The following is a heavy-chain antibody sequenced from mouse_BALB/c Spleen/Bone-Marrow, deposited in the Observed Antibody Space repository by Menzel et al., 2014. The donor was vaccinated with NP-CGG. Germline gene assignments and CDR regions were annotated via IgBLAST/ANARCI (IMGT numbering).Heavy chain of an antibody. CDR1: GFTFSNYG. J-gene: IGHJ3*01. Sequence: EVKLQESGGGLVQPGGSLKLSYAASGFTFSNYGMSWVRQTPDKRLDLVATINSNGGTTYYPDSVKGRFTISRDNAKNTLYLQMSSLKSEDTAMYFCARGLYYVAYGPGFAYWGQGTLVTVSA. D-gene: IGHD2-13*01. CDR3: ARGLYYVAYGPGFAY. V-gene: IGHV5-6-3*01. CDR2: INSNGGTT.